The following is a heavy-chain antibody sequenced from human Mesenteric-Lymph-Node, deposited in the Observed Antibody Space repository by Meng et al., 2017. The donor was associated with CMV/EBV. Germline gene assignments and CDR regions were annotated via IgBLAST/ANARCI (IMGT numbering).Heavy chain of an antibody. CDR3: ARDWSSSWFLGEGDAFDI. D-gene: IGHD6-13*01. Sequence: GGSLRLSCAASGFTFRNYAMSWVRQAPGKGLEWVSSIYNSGTYTYYADSVKGRFTISRDNSENTLYLQMNSLRVEDTAVYYCARDWSSSWFLGEGDAFDIWGQGTMVTVSS. J-gene: IGHJ3*02. V-gene: IGHV3-23*03. CDR1: GFTFRNYA. CDR2: IYNSGTYT.